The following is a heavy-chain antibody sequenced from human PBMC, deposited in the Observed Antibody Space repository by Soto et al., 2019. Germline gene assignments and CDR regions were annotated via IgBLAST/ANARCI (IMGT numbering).Heavy chain of an antibody. Sequence: GGSLRLSCAASGFTFSSYAMSWVRQAPGKGLEWVSAISGSGGSTYYADSVKGRFTISRDNSKNTLYLQMNSLRAEDTAVYYCAKDSPDIVVVPAAIWFAFDIWGQGTMVTVSS. J-gene: IGHJ3*02. V-gene: IGHV3-23*01. CDR3: AKDSPDIVVVPAAIWFAFDI. D-gene: IGHD2-2*01. CDR2: ISGSGGST. CDR1: GFTFSSYA.